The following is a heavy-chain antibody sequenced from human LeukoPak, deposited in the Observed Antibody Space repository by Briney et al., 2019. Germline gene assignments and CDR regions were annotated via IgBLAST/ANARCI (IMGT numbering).Heavy chain of an antibody. D-gene: IGHD4-23*01. CDR2: INSDGSNT. Sequence: GGSLTLSCAASGFAFSSHWMHWVRQVPGKGLVWVSRINSDGSNTIYADSVEGRFTISRDNAKNTLYLQMNSLRAEDTAVYYCTRDLMDYDYGDKGGNYWGQGTLVTVSS. CDR1: GFAFSSHW. CDR3: TRDLMDYDYGDKGGNY. V-gene: IGHV3-74*01. J-gene: IGHJ4*02.